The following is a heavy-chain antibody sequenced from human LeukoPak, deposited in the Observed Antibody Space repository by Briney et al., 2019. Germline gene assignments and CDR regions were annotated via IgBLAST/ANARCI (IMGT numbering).Heavy chain of an antibody. CDR1: GFTFSSYS. V-gene: IGHV3-21*01. J-gene: IGHJ2*01. D-gene: IGHD3-10*01. Sequence: GGSLRLSCAASGFTFSSYSMTWVRQAPGKGLEWVSSISSSSSYIYYADSVKGRFTISRDNAKNSLYLQMNSLRAEDTAVYYCARSRGDWYFDLWGRGTLVTVSS. CDR3: ARSRGDWYFDL. CDR2: ISSSSSYI.